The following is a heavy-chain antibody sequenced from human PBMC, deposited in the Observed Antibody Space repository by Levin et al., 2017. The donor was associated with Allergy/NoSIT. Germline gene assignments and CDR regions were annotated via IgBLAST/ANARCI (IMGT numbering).Heavy chain of an antibody. CDR2: IYPGDSDT. CDR3: ARRGTRDYYYYMDV. J-gene: IGHJ6*03. V-gene: IGHV5-51*01. CDR1: GYSFTSYW. D-gene: IGHD1-1*01. Sequence: PGGSLRLSCQGSGYSFTSYWIGWVRQMPGKGLEWMGIIYPGDSDTRYRPSFQGQVTISADKSISTAYLQWSSLKASDTAIYYCARRGTRDYYYYMDVWGKGTTVTVSS.